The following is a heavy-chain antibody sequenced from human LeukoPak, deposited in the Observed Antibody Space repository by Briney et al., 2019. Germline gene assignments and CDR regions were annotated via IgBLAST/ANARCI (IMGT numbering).Heavy chain of an antibody. CDR1: GYTFTSYG. D-gene: IGHD6-13*01. V-gene: IGHV1-18*01. Sequence: ASVKVSCKASGYTFTSYGISWVRQAPGQGLEWMGWISAYNGNTNYAQKLQGRATMTTDTSTSTAYMELRSLRSDDTAVYYCARDRGIAAAGTCDYWGQGTLVTVSS. CDR2: ISAYNGNT. J-gene: IGHJ4*02. CDR3: ARDRGIAAAGTCDY.